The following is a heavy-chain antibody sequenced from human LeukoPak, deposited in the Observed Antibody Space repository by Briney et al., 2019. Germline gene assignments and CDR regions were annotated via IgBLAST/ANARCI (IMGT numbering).Heavy chain of an antibody. V-gene: IGHV3-48*03. CDR2: ISSSGSTI. J-gene: IGHJ4*02. D-gene: IGHD3-3*01. CDR1: GFTFSSYE. CDR3: AKDISTNYDSWGYDY. Sequence: GGSLRLSCAASGFTFSSYEMHWVRQAPGKGLEWVSYISSSGSTIYYADSVKGRFTISRDNAKNSLYLQMNSLRAEDTAVYYCAKDISTNYDSWGYDYWGQGTLVTVSS.